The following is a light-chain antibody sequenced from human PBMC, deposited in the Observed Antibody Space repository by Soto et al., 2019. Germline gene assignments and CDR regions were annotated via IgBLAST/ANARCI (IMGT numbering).Light chain of an antibody. V-gene: IGKV3-20*01. J-gene: IGKJ1*01. CDR2: AAS. Sequence: IVLTQSPGILSSSPGERATLSCRASQSVSSSYLAWYRQKPGQAPRLLIYAASSRATGIPDRFSGSGSGTDFTLTISRLEPEDFAVYYCQQYGSSSWTFGQGTKVDIK. CDR3: QQYGSSSWT. CDR1: QSVSSSY.